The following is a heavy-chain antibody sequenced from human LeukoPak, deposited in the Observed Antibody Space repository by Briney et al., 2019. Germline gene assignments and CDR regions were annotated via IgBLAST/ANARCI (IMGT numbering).Heavy chain of an antibody. CDR2: ISSSSSYI. CDR1: GFTFSSYS. V-gene: IGHV3-21*01. J-gene: IGHJ5*02. D-gene: IGHD3-16*01. Sequence: GGSLRHSCAASGFTFSSYSMNWVRQAPGKGLEWVSSISSSSSYIYYADSVKGRFTTSRDNAKNSLYLQMNSLRAEDTAVYYCARDLMITFGGVIDLWGQGTLVTVSS. CDR3: ARDLMITFGGVIDL.